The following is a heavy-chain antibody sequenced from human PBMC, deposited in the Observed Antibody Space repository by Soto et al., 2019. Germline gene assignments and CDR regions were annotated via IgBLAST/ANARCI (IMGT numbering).Heavy chain of an antibody. J-gene: IGHJ4*02. CDR2: IYYSGST. D-gene: IGHD4-17*01. CDR3: ARDRYGDSDY. CDR1: GGSISSYY. Sequence: GSLRLSCTVSGGSISSYYWSWIRQPPGKGLEWIGYIYYSGSTNYNPSLKSRVTISVDTSKNQFSLKLSSVTAADTAVYYCARDRYGDSDYWGQGTLVTVSS. V-gene: IGHV4-59*01.